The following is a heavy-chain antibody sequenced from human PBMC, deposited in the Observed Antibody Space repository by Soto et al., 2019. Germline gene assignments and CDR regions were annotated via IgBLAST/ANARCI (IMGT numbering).Heavy chain of an antibody. CDR3: ARAVAAAGYYYYYYYYMDV. CDR1: GFTFSDYY. V-gene: IGHV3-11*01. J-gene: IGHJ6*03. CDR2: ISSRGSTI. D-gene: IGHD6-13*01. Sequence: QVQLVESGGGLVKPGGSLRLSCAASGFTFSDYYMSWIRQAPGKGLGWVSYISSRGSTIYYADSVKGRFTISRDNAKNSLYLQMNSLRAEDTAVYYCARAVAAAGYYYYYYYYMDVWGKGTTVTVSS.